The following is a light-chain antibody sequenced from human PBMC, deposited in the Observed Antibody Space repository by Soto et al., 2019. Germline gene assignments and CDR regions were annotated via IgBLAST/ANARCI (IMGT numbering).Light chain of an antibody. V-gene: IGKV3-20*01. Sequence: EIVLTQSPGTLSLSPGDRATLSCRASQSVSSNFLAWYQQKPGQAPRLLIYGASIRATGIPDRFSGSGSGTDFTLTIRRLDPEDFAMYFCRQYGSSPRTFGQGTKVEI. J-gene: IGKJ1*01. CDR3: RQYGSSPRT. CDR1: QSVSSNF. CDR2: GAS.